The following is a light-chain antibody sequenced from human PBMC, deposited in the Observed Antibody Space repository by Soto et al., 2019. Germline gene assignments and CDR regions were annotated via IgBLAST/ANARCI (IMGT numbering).Light chain of an antibody. Sequence: DIVLTQSPCTLSLSPGERASLSCRASQSVSSGHLAWYQQKPGQAPRLLIYGASSRATGIPDRFSGSGSGADFTLTISRLEPEDYAVYYCQQYGHSLWTFGQGTKADTK. CDR2: GAS. CDR1: QSVSSGH. J-gene: IGKJ1*01. CDR3: QQYGHSLWT. V-gene: IGKV3-20*01.